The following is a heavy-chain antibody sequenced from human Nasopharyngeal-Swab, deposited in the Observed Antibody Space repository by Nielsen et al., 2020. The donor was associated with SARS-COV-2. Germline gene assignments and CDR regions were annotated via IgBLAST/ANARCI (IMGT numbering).Heavy chain of an antibody. Sequence: SETLSLTCAVYGGSFSGYYWSWLRQPPGKGLEWIGEINHSGSTNYNPSLKSRVTISVDTSKNQFSLKLSSVTAADTAVYYCARRVKYSSSWYKRLSWFDPWGQGTLVTVSS. CDR3: ARRVKYSSSWYKRLSWFDP. CDR2: INHSGST. J-gene: IGHJ5*02. V-gene: IGHV4-34*01. CDR1: GGSFSGYY. D-gene: IGHD6-13*01.